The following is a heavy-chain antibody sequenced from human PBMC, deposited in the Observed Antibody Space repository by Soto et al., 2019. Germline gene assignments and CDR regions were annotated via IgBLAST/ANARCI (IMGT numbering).Heavy chain of an antibody. Sequence: QVQLVESGGGVVQPGTSLRLSCAASGFTFSSYGMHWVRQAPGKGLEWVAVIWYDGSNKYYADSVKGRFTISRDNSKNTLYLQMNSLGAEDTAVYYCARAGGLWFVESLNWFDPWGQGTLVTVSS. V-gene: IGHV3-33*01. CDR3: ARAGGLWFVESLNWFDP. CDR2: IWYDGSNK. CDR1: GFTFSSYG. D-gene: IGHD3-10*01. J-gene: IGHJ5*02.